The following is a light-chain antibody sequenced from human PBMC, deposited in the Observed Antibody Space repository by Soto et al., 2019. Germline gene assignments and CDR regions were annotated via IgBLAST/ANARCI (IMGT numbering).Light chain of an antibody. V-gene: IGKV3-20*01. CDR1: QSVSSNY. J-gene: IGKJ4*01. Sequence: EIVLTQSSGTLSLSPGERVTLSSRASQSVSSNYLAWYQQKSGQAPRLLIYRASTRATGIPDRFSGSGSGTDFSLIISRLEPEDSAVYYCQQYAASPLTFGGGTKLEIK. CDR3: QQYAASPLT. CDR2: RAS.